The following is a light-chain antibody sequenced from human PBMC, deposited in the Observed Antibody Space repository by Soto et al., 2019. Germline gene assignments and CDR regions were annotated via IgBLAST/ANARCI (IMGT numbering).Light chain of an antibody. CDR3: CSYAGSTTWV. CDR1: SSDVGGYNF. J-gene: IGLJ3*02. Sequence: QSVLTQPASVSGSPGQSITISCTGASSDVGGYNFVSWYQQHPGKAPKLIISELNKRPSGISNRFSGSKSGNTASLTISGLQAEDEADYYCCSYAGSTTWVFGGGTQLTVL. CDR2: ELN. V-gene: IGLV2-23*02.